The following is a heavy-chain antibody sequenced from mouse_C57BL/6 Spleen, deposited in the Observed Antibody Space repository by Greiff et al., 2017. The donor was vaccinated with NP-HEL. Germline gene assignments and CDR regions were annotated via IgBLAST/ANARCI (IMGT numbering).Heavy chain of an antibody. D-gene: IGHD1-1*01. CDR1: GYAFSSSW. V-gene: IGHV1-82*01. CDR2: IYPGDGAT. Sequence: VQLQQSGPELVKPGASVKISCKASGYAFSSSWMNWVKQRPGKGLEWIGRIYPGDGATNYNGKFKGKAPLTADTSSSTAYMQLSSLTSEDAAVYVCARNYGSRGWYFDVWGTGTTVTVSS. CDR3: ARNYGSRGWYFDV. J-gene: IGHJ1*03.